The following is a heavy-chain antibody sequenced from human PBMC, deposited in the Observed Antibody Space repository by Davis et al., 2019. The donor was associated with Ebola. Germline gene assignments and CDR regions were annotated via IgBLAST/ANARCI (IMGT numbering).Heavy chain of an antibody. D-gene: IGHD3-9*01. CDR1: VITFSSYA. CDR2: ISGSGGST. J-gene: IGHJ5*02. CDR3: ARVNTVTGYSRFDP. Sequence: GESLKISCTDSVITFSSYAMTWVRQAPGKGLEWVSAISGSGGSTYYADSVKGRFTISRDNAKNSLYLQMNSLRVEDTALYYCARVNTVTGYSRFDPWGQGTLVTVSS. V-gene: IGHV3-23*01.